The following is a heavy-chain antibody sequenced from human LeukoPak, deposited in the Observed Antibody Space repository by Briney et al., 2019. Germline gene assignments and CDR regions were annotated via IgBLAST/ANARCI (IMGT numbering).Heavy chain of an antibody. CDR2: INHSGST. D-gene: IGHD5-24*01. Sequence: SETLSLTCAVYGGSFSGYYWSWIRQPPGKGLEWIGEINHSGSTDYNPSLKSRVTISVDTSKNQFSLKLSSVTAADTAVYYCARLRDGDNLGLYSYFMDVWGKGTTVTISS. CDR3: ARLRDGDNLGLYSYFMDV. CDR1: GGSFSGYY. J-gene: IGHJ6*03. V-gene: IGHV4-34*01.